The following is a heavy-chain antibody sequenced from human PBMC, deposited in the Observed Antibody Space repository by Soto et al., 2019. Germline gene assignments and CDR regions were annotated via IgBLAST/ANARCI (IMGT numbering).Heavy chain of an antibody. J-gene: IGHJ4*02. D-gene: IGHD1-1*01. CDR2: INKSGGST. V-gene: IGHV3-23*01. Sequence: EVQLLESGGGLVQPGGSLRLSCAASGFTFSSFAMSWVRQAPGKGLEWVSTINKSGGSTYYADSVKGRFTISRHNSKNMLFLQINGLRTEDTAVYYCAKDPPTTGTTFDYWGRGTLVTVSS. CDR1: GFTFSSFA. CDR3: AKDPPTTGTTFDY.